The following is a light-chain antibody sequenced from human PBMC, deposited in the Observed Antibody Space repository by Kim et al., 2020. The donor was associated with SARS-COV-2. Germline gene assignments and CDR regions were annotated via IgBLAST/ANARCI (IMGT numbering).Light chain of an antibody. Sequence: DIQMTQSPSSLSASIGDRVTITCRASQAIGNDFGWYQQRPGKAPNRLIYGASTLQSDVPSRFSGSGSGTEFTLTINNLRPDDFATYYCLQRNTSPWSFGQGTKVDIK. CDR3: LQRNTSPWS. CDR1: QAIGND. J-gene: IGKJ1*01. CDR2: GAS. V-gene: IGKV1-17*02.